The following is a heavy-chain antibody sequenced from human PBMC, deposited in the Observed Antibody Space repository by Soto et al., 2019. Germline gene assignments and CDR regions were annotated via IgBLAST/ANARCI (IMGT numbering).Heavy chain of an antibody. D-gene: IGHD1-1*01. CDR3: ARGTYFVY. Sequence: QVQLVQSGAEVKKPGASVKVSCKAAGYTLTTYGVSWVRQAPGQGLEWVGWISAYNDHTNYAQKFQGRVTMTTDTSTSTAYMELRSLRSDDTAVYYCARGTYFVYWGQGTLVTVSS. J-gene: IGHJ4*02. CDR2: ISAYNDHT. CDR1: GYTLTTYG. V-gene: IGHV1-18*01.